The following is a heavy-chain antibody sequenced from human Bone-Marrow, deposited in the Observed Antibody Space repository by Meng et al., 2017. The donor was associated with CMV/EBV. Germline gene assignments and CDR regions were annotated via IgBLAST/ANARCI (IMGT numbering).Heavy chain of an antibody. CDR1: GFTFNSYE. CDR3: ARSYYYGMDV. Sequence: GGSLRLSCAASGFTFNSYEMNWVRQAPGKGLEWVSVIYSGGSTYYADSVKGRFTISRDNSKNTLYLQMNSLRAEDTAVYYCARSYYYGMDVWGQETTVTVSS. J-gene: IGHJ6*02. CDR2: IYSGGST. V-gene: IGHV3-53*01.